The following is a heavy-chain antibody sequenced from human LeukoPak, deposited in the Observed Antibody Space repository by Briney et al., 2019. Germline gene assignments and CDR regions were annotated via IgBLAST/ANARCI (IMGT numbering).Heavy chain of an antibody. V-gene: IGHV3-33*05. D-gene: IGHD2-21*01. Sequence: GGSLRLSCTASGFIFSHYGMHWFRQAPGKGLEWVAVIQNDASTRNYVDSVKGRFTISRDNSENTVFLQMDSLRVEDTAVYYCARELSQIVWGGLDYGGQGTLVSVSS. CDR1: GFIFSHYG. J-gene: IGHJ4*02. CDR2: IQNDASTR. CDR3: ARELSQIVWGGLDY.